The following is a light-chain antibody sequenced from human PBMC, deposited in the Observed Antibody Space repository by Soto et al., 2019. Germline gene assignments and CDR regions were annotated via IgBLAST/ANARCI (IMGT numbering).Light chain of an antibody. CDR2: GAS. CDR1: QSVGRN. J-gene: IGKJ2*01. V-gene: IGKV3-15*01. CDR3: QQYTNWPYT. Sequence: EIVMTQSPATLSVSPGERASLSCRASQSVGRNLAWYQQTAGQAPRLLIYGASTRSTGIPARFSGSGSGTAFTLTISSLQSEDFAVYSCQQYTNWPYTLGQGTTLEIK.